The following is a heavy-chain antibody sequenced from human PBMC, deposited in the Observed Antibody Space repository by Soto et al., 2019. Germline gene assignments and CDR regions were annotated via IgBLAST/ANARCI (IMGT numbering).Heavy chain of an antibody. J-gene: IGHJ4*02. CDR3: ARVNSSSWFLYYFAY. V-gene: IGHV3-7*04. D-gene: IGHD6-13*01. Sequence: EVQLVESGGGLVQPGGSLRLSCAASGFTFSSYWMSWVRQAPGKGLEWVANIKQDGSEKYYVDSVKGRFTISRDNAKNSLYLQMNSLRAEDTAVYYCARVNSSSWFLYYFAYWVQGTLVTVSS. CDR2: IKQDGSEK. CDR1: GFTFSSYW.